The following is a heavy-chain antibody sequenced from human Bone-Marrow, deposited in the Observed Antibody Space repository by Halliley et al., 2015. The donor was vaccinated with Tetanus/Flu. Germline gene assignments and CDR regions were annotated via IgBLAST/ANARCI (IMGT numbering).Heavy chain of an antibody. V-gene: IGHV5-51*01. Sequence: QLVQSGAEAKKPGESVKISCKGFGYNLTTYWIGWVRQKPGKGLEWMGIIYPADSDTRYSPSFLGQVTISAAKSITTAYLQWSSLKASDTAIYCCATGYAGPTTHDFDYWGQGTLVTVSS. D-gene: IGHD1-26*01. CDR1: GYNLTTYW. J-gene: IGHJ4*02. CDR2: IYPADSDT. CDR3: ATGYAGPTTHDFDY.